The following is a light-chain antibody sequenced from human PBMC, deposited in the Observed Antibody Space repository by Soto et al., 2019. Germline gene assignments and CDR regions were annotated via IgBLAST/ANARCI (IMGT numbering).Light chain of an antibody. V-gene: IGLV4-69*01. CDR3: QTWGTGIHWV. Sequence: QLVLTQSPSASASLGASVKLTCTLSSGHSSYAIAWHQQQPEKGPRYLMKLNSDGSHSKGDGIPDRFSGSSSGAERYLTISSLQSEDEADYYCQTWGTGIHWVFGGXTXLTVL. CDR2: LNSDGSH. J-gene: IGLJ3*02. CDR1: SGHSSYA.